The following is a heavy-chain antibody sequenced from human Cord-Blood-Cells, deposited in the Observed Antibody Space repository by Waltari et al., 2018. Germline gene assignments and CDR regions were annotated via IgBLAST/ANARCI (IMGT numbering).Heavy chain of an antibody. Sequence: QVQLVQSGAAVKKPGSSVKVSCKASGGTFSSYAISWVRQAPGQGLEWMGGIIPIFGTANYAQKFQGRVTITADESTSTAYMELSSLRSEDTAVYYCARRRSGYDFWSGYYDYWGQGTLVTVSS. V-gene: IGHV1-69*01. J-gene: IGHJ4*02. CDR2: IIPIFGTA. D-gene: IGHD3-3*01. CDR1: GGTFSSYA. CDR3: ARRRSGYDFWSGYYDY.